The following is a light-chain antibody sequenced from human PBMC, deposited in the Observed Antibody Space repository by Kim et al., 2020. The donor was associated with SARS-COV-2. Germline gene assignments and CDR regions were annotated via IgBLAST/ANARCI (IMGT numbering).Light chain of an antibody. CDR1: QSVSGRH. CDR3: QQYGASLPIT. V-gene: IGKV3-20*01. CDR2: STS. Sequence: SPGDRATLSGRASQSVSGRHFAWYQQKHGQAPRLLIYSTSTRATGIPDRFSGSGSGTDFTLVISRLEPEDFAVYYCQQYGASLPITFGQGTKLEI. J-gene: IGKJ2*01.